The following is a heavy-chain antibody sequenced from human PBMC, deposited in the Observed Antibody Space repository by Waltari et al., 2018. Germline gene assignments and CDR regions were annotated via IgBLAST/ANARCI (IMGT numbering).Heavy chain of an antibody. D-gene: IGHD3-10*01. CDR1: GFTFSSYA. V-gene: IGHV3-23*04. CDR2: ISGSGGST. J-gene: IGHJ4*02. CDR3: AKDRRRRGFVLPSGDDY. Sequence: EVQLVESGGGLVQPGGSLRLSCAASGFTFSSYAMSWVRQAPGKGLEWVSAISGSGGSTYYADAVKGRFTISRDNSKNTLYLQMNSLRAEDTAVYYCAKDRRRRGFVLPSGDDYWGQGTLVTVSS.